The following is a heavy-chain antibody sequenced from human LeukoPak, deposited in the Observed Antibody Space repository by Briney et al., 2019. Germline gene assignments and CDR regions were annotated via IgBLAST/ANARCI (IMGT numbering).Heavy chain of an antibody. J-gene: IGHJ5*02. CDR1: GGTFSSYA. D-gene: IGHD6-13*01. CDR3: ARGRWYSSSWYDWFDP. CDR2: IIPILGIA. Sequence: ASVKVSCKASGGTFSSYAISWVRQAPGQGLEWMGRIIPILGIANYAQKFQGRVTMTRNTSISTAYMELSSLRSEDTAVYYCARGRWYSSSWYDWFDPWGQGTLVTVSS. V-gene: IGHV1-69*04.